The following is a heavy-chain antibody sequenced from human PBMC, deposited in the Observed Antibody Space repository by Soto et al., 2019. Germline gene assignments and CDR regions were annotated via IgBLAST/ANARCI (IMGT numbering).Heavy chain of an antibody. CDR1: GFTFSGYW. CDR3: AREAV. Sequence: EVQLVESGGGLVQPGGSLRLSCAAPGFTFSGYWMSWVRQAPGKGLEWVANIKQDGSEQFYVDSVKGRFTISRDNAKNSLYLQMNSLRAEDTAVYYCAREAVWGQGTTVTVSS. J-gene: IGHJ6*02. V-gene: IGHV3-7*05. CDR2: IKQDGSEQ.